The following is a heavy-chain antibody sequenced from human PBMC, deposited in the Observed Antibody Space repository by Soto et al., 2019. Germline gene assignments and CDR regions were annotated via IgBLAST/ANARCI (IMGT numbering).Heavy chain of an antibody. J-gene: IGHJ6*02. CDR3: AREGDVPYYYYGMDV. V-gene: IGHV1-18*01. D-gene: IGHD2-21*02. CDR2: ISGYNGKT. Sequence: QVQLVQSGGEVRKPGASVTVSCKASGYTFTSYGISWVRQAPGQGLEWMGWISGYNGKTNYAQKVQDRVTMTTDTSTSTVYWELRSLRLDDTAVYYCAREGDVPYYYYGMDVWGQGTTVTVSS. CDR1: GYTFTSYG.